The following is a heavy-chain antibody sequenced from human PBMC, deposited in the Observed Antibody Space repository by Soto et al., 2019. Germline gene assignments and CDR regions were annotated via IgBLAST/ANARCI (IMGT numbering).Heavy chain of an antibody. CDR1: GYTFTNYY. V-gene: IGHV1-46*01. CDR2: IHPDGGHT. J-gene: IGHJ4*02. Sequence: ASVKVSCKASGYTFTNYYVQWVRQAPGQGLEWMGVIHPDGGHTTYSQKFQDRVTMTRDTFTSTIYMELSSLRSEDTAVYYCARGDNDYWGQGTLVTVSS. CDR3: ARGDNDY.